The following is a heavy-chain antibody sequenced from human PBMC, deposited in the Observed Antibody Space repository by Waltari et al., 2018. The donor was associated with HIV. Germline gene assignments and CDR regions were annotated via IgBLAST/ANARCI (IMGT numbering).Heavy chain of an antibody. J-gene: IGHJ5*02. D-gene: IGHD3-10*01. CDR1: GFTFGSYW. CDR3: APGRGWFDP. Sequence: EVQLVESGGGLVQPGGSLRLSCAASGFTFGSYWMHWVRQAPGKGLVWVSRINRDGSSTNYADSVKGRFTISRDNAKNTLYLQMNSLRVEDTAVYYCAPGRGWFDPWGQGTLVTVSS. CDR2: INRDGSST. V-gene: IGHV3-74*01.